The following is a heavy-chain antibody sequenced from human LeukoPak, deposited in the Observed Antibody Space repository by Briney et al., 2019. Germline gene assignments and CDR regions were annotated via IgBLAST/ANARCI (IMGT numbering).Heavy chain of an antibody. CDR1: GYTFTSYG. D-gene: IGHD5-24*01. CDR3: ARDYNNYFDY. Sequence: GASVKVSCKASGYTFTSYGISWVRQAPGQGLEWMGWINPNSGGTNYAQKFQGRVTMTRDTSISTAYMELSRLRSDDTAVYYCARDYNNYFDYWGQGTLVTVSS. V-gene: IGHV1-2*02. CDR2: INPNSGGT. J-gene: IGHJ4*02.